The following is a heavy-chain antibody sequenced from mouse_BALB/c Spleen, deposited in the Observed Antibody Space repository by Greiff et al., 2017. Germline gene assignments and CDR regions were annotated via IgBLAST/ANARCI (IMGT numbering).Heavy chain of an antibody. CDR3: ARGLYYYGSSYYAMDY. J-gene: IGHJ4*01. D-gene: IGHD1-1*01. CDR1: GFNIKDYY. Sequence: VQLQQSGAELVRPGALVKLSCKASGFNIKDYYMHWVKQRPEQGLEWIGWIDPENGNTIYDPKFQGKASITADTSSNTAYLQLSSLTSEDTAVYYCARGLYYYGSSYYAMDYWGQGTSVTVSS. CDR2: IDPENGNT. V-gene: IGHV14-1*02.